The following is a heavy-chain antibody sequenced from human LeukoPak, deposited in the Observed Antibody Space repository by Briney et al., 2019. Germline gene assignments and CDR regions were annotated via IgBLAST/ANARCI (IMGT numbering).Heavy chain of an antibody. Sequence: GGSLRLSCAASGFTFSSYAMSWVRQAPGKGLEWVSDISGSGGSTYYADSVKGRFTISRDNSKNTLYVQMNSLRAEDTAVYYCARTSTIVVFFDYWGQGTLVTVSS. J-gene: IGHJ4*02. V-gene: IGHV3-23*01. CDR3: ARTSTIVVFFDY. CDR1: GFTFSSYA. CDR2: ISGSGGST. D-gene: IGHD1-26*01.